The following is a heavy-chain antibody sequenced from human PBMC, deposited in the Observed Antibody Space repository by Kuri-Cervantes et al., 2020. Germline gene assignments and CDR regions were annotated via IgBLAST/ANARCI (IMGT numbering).Heavy chain of an antibody. CDR3: AREDTAMVSVDY. V-gene: IGHV3-30-3*01. J-gene: IGHJ4*02. D-gene: IGHD5-18*01. CDR1: GFTFSSYA. Sequence: LSLTCAASGFTFSSYAMHWVRQAPGKGLEWVAVISYDGSNKYYADSVKGRFTISRDNSKNSLYLQMNSLRAEDTAVYYCAREDTAMVSVDYWGQGTLVTVSS. CDR2: ISYDGSNK.